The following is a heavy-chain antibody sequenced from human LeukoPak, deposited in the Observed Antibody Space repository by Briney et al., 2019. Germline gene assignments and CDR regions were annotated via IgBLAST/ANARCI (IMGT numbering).Heavy chain of an antibody. Sequence: GESLKISCKGSGYSFISYWIGWVRQMPGKGLEWMGIIYPDDSDTRYSPSFQGQVTISADKSISTAYLQWSSLKASDTAMYYCARRMGYYDSSGTDAFDIWGQGTMVTVSS. J-gene: IGHJ3*02. CDR2: IYPDDSDT. V-gene: IGHV5-51*01. D-gene: IGHD3-22*01. CDR3: ARRMGYYDSSGTDAFDI. CDR1: GYSFISYW.